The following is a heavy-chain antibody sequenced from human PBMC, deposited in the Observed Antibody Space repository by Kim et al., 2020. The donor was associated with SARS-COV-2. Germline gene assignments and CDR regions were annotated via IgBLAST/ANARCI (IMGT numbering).Heavy chain of an antibody. J-gene: IGHJ4*02. V-gene: IGHV4-39*01. Sequence: YSRYTYYSPSLKSQVTITVDSSNNQFSLKLSSVTAADTAVYYCATLDIVDYWGQGTLVTVSS. D-gene: IGHD5-12*01. CDR2: YSRYT. CDR3: ATLDIVDY.